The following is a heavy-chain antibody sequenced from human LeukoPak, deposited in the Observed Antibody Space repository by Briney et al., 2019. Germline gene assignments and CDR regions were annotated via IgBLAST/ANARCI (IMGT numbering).Heavy chain of an antibody. CDR2: ISYDGGNK. Sequence: PGGSLRLSCAASGFTFSNYAMHWVRQAPGKGLEWVAIISYDGGNKYYADSVKGRFTISRDNSKNTLFLQMDSLRAEDTAVYYCARMYSSGWSPFDYWGQGTLVTVSS. J-gene: IGHJ4*02. D-gene: IGHD6-19*01. CDR1: GFTFSNYA. V-gene: IGHV3-30-3*01. CDR3: ARMYSSGWSPFDY.